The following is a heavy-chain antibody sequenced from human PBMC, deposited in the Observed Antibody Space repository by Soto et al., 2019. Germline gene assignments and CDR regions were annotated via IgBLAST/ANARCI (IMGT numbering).Heavy chain of an antibody. CDR2: ISANNGDT. D-gene: IGHD3-10*01. J-gene: IGHJ6*03. V-gene: IGHV1-18*01. Sequence: QVQLVQSGAEVKKPGASVKVSCKASGYTFTSHGISWVRQAPGQGLEWMGWISANNGDTNYAQKFQGRVTVTTVTSTSTGYMELRSLRSEDTAVYYCARMVRGSNIDYYYYMDVWGIGTTVTVSS. CDR1: GYTFTSHG. CDR3: ARMVRGSNIDYYYYMDV.